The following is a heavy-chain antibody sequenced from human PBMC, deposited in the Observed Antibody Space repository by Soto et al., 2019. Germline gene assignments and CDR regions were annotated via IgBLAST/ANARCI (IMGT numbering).Heavy chain of an antibody. CDR2: IYYSGST. D-gene: IGHD5-12*01. CDR3: ARRLYDFSATMDV. J-gene: IGHJ6*02. CDR1: GGTISSYY. V-gene: IGHV4-59*01. Sequence: QVQLQESGPGLVKPSETLSLTCTVSGGTISSYYWSWILQPPGKGLECIGYIYYSGSTNYNPSLKSRVTISVDTSKNQFSLKLSSVTAADTAVYYCARRLYDFSATMDVWGQGTTVTVSS.